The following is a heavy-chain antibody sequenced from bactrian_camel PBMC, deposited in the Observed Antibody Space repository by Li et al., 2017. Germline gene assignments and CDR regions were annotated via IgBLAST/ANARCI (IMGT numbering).Heavy chain of an antibody. V-gene: IGHV3S31*01. Sequence: VQLVESGGALVQPGGSLTLSCAASGFTFSSHAMSWVRQAPGKGLEWVATIRRLSDGGKAFYIDSVKSRFTISRDDAKNSIALQMSSLKTEDTAVYYCAARGYSAIWLMPGNYWGQGTQVTVS. J-gene: IGHJ4*01. CDR1: GFTFSSHA. D-gene: IGHD3*01. CDR3: AARGYSAIWLMPGNY. CDR2: IRRLSDGGKA.